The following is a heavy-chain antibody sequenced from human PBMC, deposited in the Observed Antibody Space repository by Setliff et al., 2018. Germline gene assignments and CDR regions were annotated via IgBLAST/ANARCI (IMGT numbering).Heavy chain of an antibody. V-gene: IGHV4-39*07. J-gene: IGHJ4*02. D-gene: IGHD2-8*02. CDR3: TVYNTGSSKDHY. CDR1: GGSISSSSYY. CDR2: IYYSGST. Sequence: SETLSLTCTVSGGSISSSSYYWGWIRQPPGKGLEWIGSIYYSGSTNYNPSLKSRVTISVDTSKNQFSLKLSSVTAADTALYYCTVYNTGSSKDHYWGQGTLVTVSS.